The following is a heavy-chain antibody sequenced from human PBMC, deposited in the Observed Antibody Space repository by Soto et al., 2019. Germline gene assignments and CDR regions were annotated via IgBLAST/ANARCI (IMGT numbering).Heavy chain of an antibody. CDR1: GFSLSTSGVG. CDR2: IYWDDDQ. D-gene: IGHD1-1*01. Sequence: SGPTLVNPTPTLTLTCTVSGFSLSTSGVGVGWIRQPPGRALEWLALIYWDDDQRYSSSLTSRLTITKDTSNNQVVLTMTNMDPVDTGTYCCGRRGQLERPLGFWGQGALVTVSS. V-gene: IGHV2-5*02. J-gene: IGHJ4*02. CDR3: GRRGQLERPLGF.